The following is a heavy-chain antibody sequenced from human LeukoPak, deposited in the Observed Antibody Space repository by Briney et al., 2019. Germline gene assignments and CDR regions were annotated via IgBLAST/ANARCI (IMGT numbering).Heavy chain of an antibody. D-gene: IGHD1-26*01. V-gene: IGHV1-69*13. CDR3: ARDSERIVGATTPNTFDY. Sequence: GASVKVSCKASGGTFSSYAISWVRQAPGQGLEWMGGIIPIFGTANYAQKFQGRVTVTADESTSTAYMELSSLRSEDTAVYYCARDSERIVGATTPNTFDYWGQGTLVTVSS. CDR2: IIPIFGTA. J-gene: IGHJ4*02. CDR1: GGTFSSYA.